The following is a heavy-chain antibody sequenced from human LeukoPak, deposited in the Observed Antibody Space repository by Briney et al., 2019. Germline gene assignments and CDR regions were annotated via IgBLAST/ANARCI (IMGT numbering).Heavy chain of an antibody. CDR2: INPNSGGT. D-gene: IGHD3-22*01. V-gene: IGHV1-2*02. J-gene: IGHJ4*02. Sequence: GASVKVSCKASGYTLTGYYMHWVRQAPGQGLEWMGWINPNSGGTNYAQKFQGRVTMTRDTSISTAYMELSRLRSDDTAVYYCATSYDSSGYNFDYWGQGTLVTVSS. CDR3: ATSYDSSGYNFDY. CDR1: GYTLTGYY.